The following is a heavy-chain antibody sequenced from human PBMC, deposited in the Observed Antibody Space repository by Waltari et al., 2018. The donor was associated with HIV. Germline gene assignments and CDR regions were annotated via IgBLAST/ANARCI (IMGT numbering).Heavy chain of an antibody. CDR3: AGLGYCSSTSCYYYYYYGMDV. CDR2: MNPNSGNT. J-gene: IGHJ6*02. D-gene: IGHD2-2*01. CDR1: GYTFTSYD. Sequence: QVQLVQSGAEVKKPGASVKVSCKASGYTFTSYDINWVRQATGQGLEWMGWMNPNSGNTGYSQKFQGRITMTKNTSISTAYMEVSSLGSEDTAVYYCAGLGYCSSTSCYYYYYYGMDVWGQGTTVTVSS. V-gene: IGHV1-8*01.